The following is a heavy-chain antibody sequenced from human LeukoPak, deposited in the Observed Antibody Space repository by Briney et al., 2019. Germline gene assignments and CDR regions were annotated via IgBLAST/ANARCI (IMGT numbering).Heavy chain of an antibody. V-gene: IGHV4-30-4*01. D-gene: IGHD3-22*01. CDR1: GGSISSGDYY. CDR2: IYYSGST. CDR3: ARDSSGYYDSSGYAQGAFDI. Sequence: PSETLSLTCTVSGGSISSGDYYWSWIRQPPGKGLEWIGYIYYSGSTYHNPSLKSRVTISVDTSKNQFSLKLSSVTAADTAVYYCARDSSGYYDSSGYAQGAFDIWGQGTMVTVSS. J-gene: IGHJ3*02.